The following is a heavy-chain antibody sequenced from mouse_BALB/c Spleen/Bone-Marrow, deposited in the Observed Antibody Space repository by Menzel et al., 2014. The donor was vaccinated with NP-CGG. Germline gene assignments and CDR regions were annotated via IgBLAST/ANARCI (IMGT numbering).Heavy chain of an antibody. CDR2: INPGSGGN. CDR1: GYAFTNYL. V-gene: IGHV1-54*03. CDR3: ARSIYDGYSEAMDY. D-gene: IGHD2-3*01. J-gene: IGHJ4*01. Sequence: QVQLQQPGAELVRPGTSVKVSCKASGYAFTNYLIEWVKQRPGQGLEWIGVINPGSGGNNYNEKFKGKATLTADKSSSTAYMQLSSLTSDDSAVYFCARSIYDGYSEAMDYWGQGTPVTVSS.